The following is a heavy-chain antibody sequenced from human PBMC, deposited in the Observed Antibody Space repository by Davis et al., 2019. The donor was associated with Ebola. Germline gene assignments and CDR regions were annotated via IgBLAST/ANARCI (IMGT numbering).Heavy chain of an antibody. CDR2: INHRGST. Sequence: SETLSLTCAVYGGSFSGYYWSWIRQPPGKGLEWIGEINHRGSTNYNPSLKSRVTISVDTSKNQFSLKLSSVTAADTAVYYCARRRRIAVAGTDYWGQGTLVTVSS. J-gene: IGHJ4*02. V-gene: IGHV4-34*01. CDR3: ARRRRIAVAGTDY. CDR1: GGSFSGYY. D-gene: IGHD6-19*01.